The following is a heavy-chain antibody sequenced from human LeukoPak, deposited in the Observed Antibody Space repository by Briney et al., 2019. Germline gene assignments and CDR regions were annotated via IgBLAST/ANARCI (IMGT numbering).Heavy chain of an antibody. CDR1: GGSISSGYYY. CDR2: IYYSGST. D-gene: IGHD3-22*01. J-gene: IGHJ4*02. CDR3: ARGYYYDSSGYYLFDY. Sequence: SETLSLTCTVSGGSISSGYYYWNWIRQPPGKGLEFIGYIYYSGSTYYNPSLKSRVTISGDTSKNQFSLKLTSVTAADTAVYYCARGYYYDSSGYYLFDYWGQGTLVTVSS. V-gene: IGHV4-30-4*08.